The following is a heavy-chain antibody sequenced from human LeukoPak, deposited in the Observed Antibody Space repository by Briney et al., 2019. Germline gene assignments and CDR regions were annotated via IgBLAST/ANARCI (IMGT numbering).Heavy chain of an antibody. J-gene: IGHJ4*02. V-gene: IGHV4-59*01. D-gene: IGHD1-14*01. CDR1: GGSISSDY. CDR3: ASTGPGGY. Sequence: SETLSLTCTVSGGSISSDYWSWIRQPPGKGLEWVAYIYNSGSTSYNPSLKSRVTISMNTSKNQFSLKLSSVTAADTAVYYCASTGPGGYWGQGILVTVSS. CDR2: IYNSGST.